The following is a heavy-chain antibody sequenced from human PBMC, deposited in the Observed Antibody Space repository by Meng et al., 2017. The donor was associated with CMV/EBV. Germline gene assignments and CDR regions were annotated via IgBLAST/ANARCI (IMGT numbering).Heavy chain of an antibody. D-gene: IGHD2-2*01. CDR1: GGSISSYY. V-gene: IGHV4-59*01. CDR2: IYYSGST. J-gene: IGHJ6*02. CDR3: AKDLFDGREYQLLSLPSAMDV. Sequence: GSLRLSCTVSGGSISSYYWSWIRQPPGKGLEWIGYIYYSGSTNYNPSLKSRVTISVDTSKNTLYLQMNSLRAEDTAVYYCAKDLFDGREYQLLSLPSAMDVWGQGTTVTVSS.